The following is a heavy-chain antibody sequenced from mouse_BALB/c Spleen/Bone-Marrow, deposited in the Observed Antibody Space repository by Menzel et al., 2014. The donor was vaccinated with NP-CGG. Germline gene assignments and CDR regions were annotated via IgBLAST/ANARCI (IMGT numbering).Heavy chain of an antibody. CDR3: GGQDGYYGGFAY. J-gene: IGHJ3*01. D-gene: IGHD2-3*01. V-gene: IGHV1-37*01. Sequence: VHVKQSGPELVKPGASVKISCKASGYSFTGYFMNWVKQSHGKSLEWIGRINSYNGDTFYNQKLKDKATLTVDKSSSTAHMELLSLTSEDSAVYYCGGQDGYYGGFAYWGQGTLVTVSA. CDR1: GYSFTGYF. CDR2: INSYNGDT.